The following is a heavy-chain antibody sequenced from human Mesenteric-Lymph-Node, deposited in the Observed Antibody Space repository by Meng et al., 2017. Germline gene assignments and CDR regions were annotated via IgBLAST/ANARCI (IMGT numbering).Heavy chain of an antibody. CDR2: INPNSGGT. Sequence: ASVKVSCKASGYTFTGYYMHWVRQAPGQGLGWMGWINPNSGGTNYAQKFQGRVTMTRDTSISTAYMELRSQRSDDTAVYYCARITGDRGLDYWGQGTLVTVSS. CDR3: ARITGDRGLDY. D-gene: IGHD7-27*01. J-gene: IGHJ4*02. V-gene: IGHV1-2*02. CDR1: GYTFTGYY.